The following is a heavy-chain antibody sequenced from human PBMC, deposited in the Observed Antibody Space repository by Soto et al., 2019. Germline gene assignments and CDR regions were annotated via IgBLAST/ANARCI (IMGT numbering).Heavy chain of an antibody. D-gene: IGHD5-18*01. J-gene: IGHJ4*02. V-gene: IGHV3-23*01. CDR3: AKERTIRTAMAYYFDY. Sequence: GGSLRLSCAASGLAFSSYAMSWVRQAPGNGLEWVSAISGSGGSTYYADSVKGGFTISRDNSKNTLYLQMNSLRAEDTDVYYCAKERTIRTAMAYYFDYWGQGTLVPVYS. CDR1: GLAFSSYA. CDR2: ISGSGGST.